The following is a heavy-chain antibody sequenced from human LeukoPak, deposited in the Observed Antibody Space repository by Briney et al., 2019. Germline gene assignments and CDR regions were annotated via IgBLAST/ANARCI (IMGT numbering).Heavy chain of an antibody. CDR1: GGTISSGSYY. J-gene: IGHJ5*02. Sequence: SQTLSLTCTVSGGTISSGSYYWGWLRPPAGKGLVWVGRIHTSDSTNYNPSLKSRVTISADTPKIHFSLKLSSVTSAETVVYYWARGVMYYYDSSGFLSWGQGTLVTVSS. CDR3: ARGVMYYYDSSGFLS. D-gene: IGHD3-22*01. V-gene: IGHV4-61*02. CDR2: IHTSDST.